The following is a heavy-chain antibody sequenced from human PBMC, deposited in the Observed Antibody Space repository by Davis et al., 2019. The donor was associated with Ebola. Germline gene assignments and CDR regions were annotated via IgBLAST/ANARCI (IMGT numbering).Heavy chain of an antibody. D-gene: IGHD4-17*01. CDR1: GFTFSRYG. CDR3: AALGLYGDSDAFDL. J-gene: IGHJ3*01. Sequence: PGGSLRLSCAASGFTFSRYGMDWVRQAPGKGLEWVASISSSGNHINYADSVKGRFAISRDNAGTSMSLQMNSLRVEDAAMYYCAALGLYGDSDAFDLWGQGTMVTVSS. V-gene: IGHV3-21*01. CDR2: ISSSGNHI.